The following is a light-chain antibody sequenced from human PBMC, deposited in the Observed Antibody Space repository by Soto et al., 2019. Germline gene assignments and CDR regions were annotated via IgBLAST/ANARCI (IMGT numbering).Light chain of an antibody. CDR2: GAS. Sequence: ENVLTQSPGTLSLSPGERATLPCRSSQSVNNDYLAWYKQRPGQSPSLLIYGASTRPTGIPDRFSGSGSGTEFTLTISGLEPEDFEVYYCQQYGTSKLTFGGGTKVDI. V-gene: IGKV3-20*01. CDR3: QQYGTSKLT. CDR1: QSVNNDY. J-gene: IGKJ4*01.